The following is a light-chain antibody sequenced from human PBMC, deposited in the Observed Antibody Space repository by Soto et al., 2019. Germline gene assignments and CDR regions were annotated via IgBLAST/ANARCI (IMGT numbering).Light chain of an antibody. V-gene: IGKV1-33*01. CDR3: QQYDNPPYT. Sequence: DIQMTQSSSSLSASIGDRVTITCQASQDISNYLNWYQQKAGRAPRLLIYDASNLETGVPSRFSGSGFGTDFTFTISSLQPEDIATYYCQQYDNPPYTFGQGTKLEIK. CDR2: DAS. CDR1: QDISNY. J-gene: IGKJ2*01.